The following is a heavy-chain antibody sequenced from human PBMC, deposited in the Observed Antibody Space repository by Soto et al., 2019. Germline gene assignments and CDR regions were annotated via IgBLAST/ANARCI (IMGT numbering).Heavy chain of an antibody. Sequence: QVQLQESGPGLVKPSETLSLTCTVSAGSITNYYWNWIRQPPEKGLEWIGFIHHTGSSMSNPSLRSGLTMSVDTTEGQISLNLRAVTAADTAVYYCAKWNEMTRSFDDWGQGILVTVSS. D-gene: IGHD1-1*01. CDR1: AGSITNYY. CDR2: IHHTGSS. V-gene: IGHV4-59*01. CDR3: AKWNEMTRSFDD. J-gene: IGHJ4*02.